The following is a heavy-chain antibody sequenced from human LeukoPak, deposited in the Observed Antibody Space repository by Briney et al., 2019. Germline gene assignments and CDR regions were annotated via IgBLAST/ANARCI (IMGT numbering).Heavy chain of an antibody. Sequence: ASVKVSCKASGYTFTGYYMHWARQAPGQGLEWMGWINPNSGGTNYAQKFQGRVTMTRDTSISTAYMELSRLRSDDTAVYYCARDPLAVAGVFDYWGPGTLVTVSS. CDR2: INPNSGGT. D-gene: IGHD6-19*01. J-gene: IGHJ4*02. V-gene: IGHV1-2*02. CDR3: ARDPLAVAGVFDY. CDR1: GYTFTGYY.